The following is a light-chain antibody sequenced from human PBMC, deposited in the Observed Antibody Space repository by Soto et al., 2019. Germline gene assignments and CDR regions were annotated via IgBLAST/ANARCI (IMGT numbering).Light chain of an antibody. Sequence: DIQMTQSPSSLSASVGDRVTITCRASQNINNCLNWYQQKSGQAPKLLIYAASNLQDGVPSRFSGSGSGTEFTLTVSSLQPEDFATYYCQQSYITPRTFGQGTTVEIK. V-gene: IGKV1-39*01. CDR1: QNINNC. CDR3: QQSYITPRT. CDR2: AAS. J-gene: IGKJ1*01.